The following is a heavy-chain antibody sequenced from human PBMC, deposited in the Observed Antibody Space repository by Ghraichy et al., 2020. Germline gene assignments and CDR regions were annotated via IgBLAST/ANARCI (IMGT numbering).Heavy chain of an antibody. CDR1: GFTFGDYA. J-gene: IGHJ4*02. CDR3: TREVIAVAGNPFDY. CDR2: IRSKAYGGTT. Sequence: GGSLRLSCTASGFTFGDYAMSWFRQAPGKGLEWVGFIRSKAYGGTTEYAASVKGRFTISRDDSKSIAYLQMNSLKTEDTAVYYCTREVIAVAGNPFDYWGQGTLVTVSS. D-gene: IGHD6-19*01. V-gene: IGHV3-49*03.